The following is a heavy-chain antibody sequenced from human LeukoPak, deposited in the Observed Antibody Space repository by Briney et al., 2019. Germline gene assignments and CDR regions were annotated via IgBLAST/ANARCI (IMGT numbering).Heavy chain of an antibody. V-gene: IGHV3-30*18. D-gene: IGHD6-6*01. Sequence: GGSLRLSCAASGFTFSSYGMHWVHQAPGKGLEWVAVISYDGSNKYYADSVKGRFTISRDNSKNTLYLQMNSLRAEDTAVYYCAKDPAARRYYYYYMDVWGKGTTVTVSS. CDR2: ISYDGSNK. J-gene: IGHJ6*03. CDR3: AKDPAARRYYYYYMDV. CDR1: GFTFSSYG.